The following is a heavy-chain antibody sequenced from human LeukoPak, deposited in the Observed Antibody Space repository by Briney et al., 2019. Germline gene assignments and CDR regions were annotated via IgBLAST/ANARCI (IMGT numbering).Heavy chain of an antibody. CDR2: ISGSGGST. D-gene: IGHD6-13*01. V-gene: IGHV3-23*01. CDR1: VFTLHSYA. J-gene: IGHJ6*02. Sequence: GVSVSLSCAASVFTLHSYAMLWVRQAPGRGLEGVAAISGSGGSTYYADSVKGRFTISRDNSKNTLYLQMNSLRAEDTAVYYCAKTGYSSSWYGYYYGMDVWGQGTTVTVSS. CDR3: AKTGYSSSWYGYYYGMDV.